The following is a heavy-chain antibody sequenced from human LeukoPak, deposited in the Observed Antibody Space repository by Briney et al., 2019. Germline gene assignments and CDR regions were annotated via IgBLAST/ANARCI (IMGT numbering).Heavy chain of an antibody. CDR3: AKDSGDDFWSGYSLTPDN. J-gene: IGHJ4*02. Sequence: PGGSLRLSCAASGFTFSDYYMSWIRQAPGKGLEWVSYISSSGSTIYYADSVKGRFTISRDNAKNSLYLQMNSLRAEDTATYFCAKDSGDDFWSGYSLTPDNWGQGTVVIVSS. V-gene: IGHV3-11*01. CDR1: GFTFSDYY. D-gene: IGHD3-3*01. CDR2: ISSSGSTI.